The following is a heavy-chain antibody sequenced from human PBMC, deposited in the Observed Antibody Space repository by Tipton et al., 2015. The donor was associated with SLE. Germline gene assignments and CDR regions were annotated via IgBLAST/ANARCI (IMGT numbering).Heavy chain of an antibody. V-gene: IGHV4-30-4*01. CDR1: GGSISSGDSY. Sequence: TLSLTCSVSGGSISSGDSYWSWIRQPPGKGLEWIGYIYYSGSAYYNPSLKSRVTISVDTSKNQFSLKLSSVTAADTAVYYCARDRGYYDSSGYSLFDYWGQGTLVTVSS. CDR3: ARDRGYYDSSGYSLFDY. J-gene: IGHJ4*02. D-gene: IGHD3-22*01. CDR2: IYYSGSA.